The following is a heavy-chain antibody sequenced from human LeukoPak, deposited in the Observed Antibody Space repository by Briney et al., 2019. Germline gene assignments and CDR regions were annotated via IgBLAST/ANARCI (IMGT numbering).Heavy chain of an antibody. CDR3: ARDSGSYEDVWFDP. V-gene: IGHV3-21*01. Sequence: PGGSLRLSCAASGFTFSSYSMNWVRQAPGKGLEWVSSISSSSSYIYYADSVKGRFTISRDNAKNSLYLQMNSLRAEDTAVYYCARDSGSYEDVWFDPWGQGTLVTVSS. J-gene: IGHJ5*02. CDR1: GFTFSSYS. CDR2: ISSSSSYI. D-gene: IGHD1-26*01.